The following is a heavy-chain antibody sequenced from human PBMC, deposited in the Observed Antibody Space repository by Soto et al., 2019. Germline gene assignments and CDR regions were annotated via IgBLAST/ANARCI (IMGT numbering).Heavy chain of an antibody. CDR1: GGSFSSYT. Sequence: GASVKASCKASGGSFSSYTISCVRQAPGQGLEWMGRIIPILGIANYAQKFQGRVTITADKSTSTAYMELSSLRSEDTAVYYCARGGGRIPIYYYYGMDVWGQGTTVTVSS. CDR2: IIPILGIA. CDR3: ARGGGRIPIYYYYGMDV. J-gene: IGHJ6*02. V-gene: IGHV1-69*02.